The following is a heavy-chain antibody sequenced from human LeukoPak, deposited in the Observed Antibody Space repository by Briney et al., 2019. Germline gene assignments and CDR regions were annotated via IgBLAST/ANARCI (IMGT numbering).Heavy chain of an antibody. CDR3: ARDRLSGPHYDY. Sequence: PSETLSLTCTVSGGSISSYYWNWIRQPPGKGLEWIGYIYYNGGTNYNPSLKSRVTLSVDTSKNQFSLKLRSVTAADTAMYYCARDRLSGPHYDYWGQGTLVTVSS. V-gene: IGHV4-59*01. D-gene: IGHD1-14*01. CDR1: GGSISSYY. J-gene: IGHJ4*02. CDR2: IYYNGGT.